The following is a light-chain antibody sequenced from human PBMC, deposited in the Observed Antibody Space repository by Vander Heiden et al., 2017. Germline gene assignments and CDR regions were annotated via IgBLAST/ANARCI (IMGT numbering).Light chain of an antibody. CDR3: QQRVSTPRT. V-gene: IGKV1-39*01. CDR1: QNINNY. CDR2: AAA. Sequence: DIQMTQSPSSLSASVGDRVTITCRASQNINNYLNWYQQKPRKAPKLLIYAAASLKSGVPSRFSGSGSGTDFTLTISRLQPEDFATYYCQQRVSTPRTFGQRTKVEVK. J-gene: IGKJ1*01.